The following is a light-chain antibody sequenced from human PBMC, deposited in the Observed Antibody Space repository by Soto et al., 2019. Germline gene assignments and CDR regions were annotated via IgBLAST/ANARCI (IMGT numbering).Light chain of an antibody. CDR2: GAS. V-gene: IGKV3-20*01. J-gene: IGKJ1*01. CDR3: QQYGSLPWT. Sequence: EIVLTQSPGTLSLSPGERATLSCRASQSVSSSYLAWYQQKLGQAPRLLIYGASSRATGIPDRFSGSGSGTDFTRTISRLEPEDFAVYYCQQYGSLPWTCGQGTKVEIK. CDR1: QSVSSSY.